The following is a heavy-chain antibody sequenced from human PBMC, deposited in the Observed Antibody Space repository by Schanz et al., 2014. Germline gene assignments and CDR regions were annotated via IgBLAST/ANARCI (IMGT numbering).Heavy chain of an antibody. D-gene: IGHD4-17*01. CDR1: GFTLSSYA. V-gene: IGHV3-33*08. J-gene: IGHJ4*02. CDR3: ARPRFDYGEVDY. Sequence: QVQLVESGGGVVQPGRSLRLSCAAYGFTLSSYAMHWFRQPAGKGLEWVAVIWNNGVTKYYADSVRGRFTISRDRFQNTLYLRMSSLRAEDTAVYYCARPRFDYGEVDYWGQGTLXTVSS. CDR2: IWNNGVTK.